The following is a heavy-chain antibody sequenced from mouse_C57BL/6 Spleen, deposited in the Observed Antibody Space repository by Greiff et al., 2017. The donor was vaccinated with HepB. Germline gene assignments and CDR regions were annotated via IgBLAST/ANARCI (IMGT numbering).Heavy chain of an antibody. J-gene: IGHJ1*03. CDR3: ARWGSNYVGYFDV. Sequence: QVQLKQPGAELVKPGASVKLSCKASGYTFTSYWMHWVKQRPGRGLEWIGRIDPNSGGTKYNEKFKSKATLTVDKPSSTAYMQLSSLTSDDSAVYYCARWGSNYVGYFDVWGTGTTVTVSS. V-gene: IGHV1-72*01. CDR2: IDPNSGGT. CDR1: GYTFTSYW. D-gene: IGHD2-5*01.